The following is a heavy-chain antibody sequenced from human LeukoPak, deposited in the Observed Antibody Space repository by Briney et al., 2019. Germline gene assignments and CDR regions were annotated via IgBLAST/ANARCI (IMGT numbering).Heavy chain of an antibody. J-gene: IGHJ5*02. Sequence: PGGSLRLSCAASGFTFSSYAMSWVRHAPGKGLEWVSAISGSGGSTYYADSVKGRFTISRDNSKNTLYLQMNSLRAEDTAVYYCVKFIPLYNWFDPWGQGTLVTVSS. V-gene: IGHV3-23*01. CDR2: ISGSGGST. CDR3: VKFIPLYNWFDP. CDR1: GFTFSSYA. D-gene: IGHD3-16*02.